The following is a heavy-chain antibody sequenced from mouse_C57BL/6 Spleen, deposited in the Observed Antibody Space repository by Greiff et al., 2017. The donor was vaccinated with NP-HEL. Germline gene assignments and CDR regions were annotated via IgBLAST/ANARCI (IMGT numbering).Heavy chain of an antibody. CDR1: GYTFTDYY. CDR2: INPNNGGT. Sequence: EVQLQQSGPELVKPGASVKISCKASGYTFTDYYMNWVKQSHGKSLEWIGDINPNNGGTSYNQKFKGKATLTVDKSSSTAYMELRSLTSEDSAVYYCARGKTLPYYFDYWGQGTTLTVSS. CDR3: ARGKTLPYYFDY. J-gene: IGHJ2*01. V-gene: IGHV1-26*01.